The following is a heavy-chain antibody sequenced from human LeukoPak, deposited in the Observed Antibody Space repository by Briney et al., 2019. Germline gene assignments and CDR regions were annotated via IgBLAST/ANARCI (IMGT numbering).Heavy chain of an antibody. V-gene: IGHV5-51*01. J-gene: IGHJ3*02. Sequence: GESLKISCKGSGYSFSTYWIGWVRQMPGKGLEWMGVIYPADSDTRYSPHFQGQVTISADTSISTAYMELSRLRSDDTAVYYCANLSTRDFWSGYLQNPEKNDAFDIWGQGTMVTVSS. CDR2: IYPADSDT. D-gene: IGHD3-3*01. CDR1: GYSFSTYW. CDR3: ANLSTRDFWSGYLQNPEKNDAFDI.